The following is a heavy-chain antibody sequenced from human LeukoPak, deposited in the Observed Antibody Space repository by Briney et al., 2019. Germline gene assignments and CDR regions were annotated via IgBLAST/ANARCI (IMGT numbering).Heavy chain of an antibody. CDR2: INHSGST. D-gene: IGHD3-10*01. CDR3: ARRRITMVRGVIINAWFDP. J-gene: IGHJ5*02. Sequence: SETLSLTCAVYGGSFSSYYWSWIRQPPGKGLEWIGEINHSGSTNYNPSLKSRVTISVDTSKNQFSLKLSSVTAADTAVYYCARRRITMVRGVIINAWFDPWGQGTLVTVSS. CDR1: GGSFSSYY. V-gene: IGHV4-34*01.